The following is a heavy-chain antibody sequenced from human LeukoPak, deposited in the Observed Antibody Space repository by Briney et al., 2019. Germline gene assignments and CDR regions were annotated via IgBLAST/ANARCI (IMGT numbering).Heavy chain of an antibody. D-gene: IGHD3-9*01. CDR2: ICGSGGST. Sequence: PGGSLRLSCAASGFTFSSYAMSWVRQAPGKGLEWVSAICGSGGSTYYADSVKGRFTISRDNSKNTLYLQMNSLRAEDTAVYYCAKVLRSYYDILTGYPLPYFDYWGQGTLVTVSS. CDR3: AKVLRSYYDILTGYPLPYFDY. J-gene: IGHJ4*02. V-gene: IGHV3-23*01. CDR1: GFTFSSYA.